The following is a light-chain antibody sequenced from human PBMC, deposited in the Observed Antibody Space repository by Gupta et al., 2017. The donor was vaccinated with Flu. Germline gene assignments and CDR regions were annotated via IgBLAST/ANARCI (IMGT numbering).Light chain of an antibody. Sequence: CSRDKLGDKYVCWYQQKPGQSPVLVIYQDNKRPSGIPERFSGSNSGNTATLTISGTQPMDEADYYCQAWDSSTGLFGGGTKLTVL. CDR1: KLGDKY. CDR2: QDN. J-gene: IGLJ2*01. V-gene: IGLV3-1*01. CDR3: QAWDSSTGL.